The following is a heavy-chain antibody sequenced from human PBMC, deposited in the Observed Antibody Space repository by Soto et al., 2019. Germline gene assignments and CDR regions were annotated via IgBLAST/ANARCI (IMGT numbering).Heavy chain of an antibody. CDR3: ARETSTGNYYMDV. CDR2: ISTSSSNI. V-gene: IGHV3-48*01. CDR1: GFSFSYYG. Sequence: EVQLVESGGGLVQPGGSLRLSCAASGFSFSYYGMNWVRQAPGKGLEWVSDISTSSSNIYYADSVKGRFTISRDNAKNSLSLQMNSLTAADTAVYYCARETSTGNYYMDVWGKGTTVTVSS. D-gene: IGHD2-2*01. J-gene: IGHJ6*03.